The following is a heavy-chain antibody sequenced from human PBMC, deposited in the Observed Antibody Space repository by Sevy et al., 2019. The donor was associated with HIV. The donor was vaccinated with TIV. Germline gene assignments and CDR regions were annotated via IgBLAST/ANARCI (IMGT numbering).Heavy chain of an antibody. CDR3: ARFHGSFDSSGYPIL. D-gene: IGHD3-22*01. J-gene: IGHJ4*02. Sequence: ASVKVSCKASGYTFTGYYLHWVRQAPRQGLEWMGRLNPNSGDTDYAQKFQGRVTLTRDTSISTAYMEVSRLRSDDTAVCYCARFHGSFDSSGYPILWGQGTLVTVSS. CDR2: LNPNSGDT. V-gene: IGHV1-2*06. CDR1: GYTFTGYY.